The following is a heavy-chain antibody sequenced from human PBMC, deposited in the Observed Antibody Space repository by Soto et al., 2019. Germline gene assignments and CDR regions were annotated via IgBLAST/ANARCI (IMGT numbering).Heavy chain of an antibody. CDR3: AKGGEVSYYYYYGMDV. D-gene: IGHD2-21*01. CDR1: GFTFSSYA. CDR2: ISGSGGST. J-gene: IGHJ6*02. V-gene: IGHV3-23*01. Sequence: EVQLLESGGGLVQPGGSLRLSCAASGFTFSSYAMSWVRQAPGKGLEWVSAISGSGGSTYYADSVKGRFTISRDNSKNTLQLQMNSLRAEDTAGYYCAKGGEVSYYYYYGMDVWGQGTTVTVSS.